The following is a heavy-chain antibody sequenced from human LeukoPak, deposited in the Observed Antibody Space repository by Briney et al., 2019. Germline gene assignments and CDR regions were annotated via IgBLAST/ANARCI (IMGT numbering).Heavy chain of an antibody. CDR1: GYSFTTYW. Sequence: GESLKISCKGSGYSFTTYWIGWVRQMPGKGLEWMGTIYPGDSNTRHSPSFQGQVTISADKSISTAYLQWSSLKASDNAMYYCARGTGRAFDIWGQGTMVTVSS. J-gene: IGHJ3*02. CDR3: ARGTGRAFDI. CDR2: IYPGDSNT. D-gene: IGHD1-14*01. V-gene: IGHV5-51*01.